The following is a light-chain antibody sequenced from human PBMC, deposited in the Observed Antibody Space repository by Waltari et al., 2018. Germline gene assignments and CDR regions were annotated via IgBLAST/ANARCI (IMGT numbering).Light chain of an antibody. Sequence: EIVMTQTPATLSVSPGERATLSCRARQSVSSNLAWYQQKPGQAPRLLIYDASTRDTGIPDRFSGSGSGTEFTLTISSLQSEDFEIYYCQQSYSSPWTFAQGTKVEIK. CDR1: QSVSSN. V-gene: IGKV3-15*01. CDR3: QQSYSSPWT. CDR2: DAS. J-gene: IGKJ1*01.